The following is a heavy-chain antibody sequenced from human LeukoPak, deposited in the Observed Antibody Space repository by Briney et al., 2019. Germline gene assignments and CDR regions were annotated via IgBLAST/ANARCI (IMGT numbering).Heavy chain of an antibody. CDR3: ARAREPLIYTYYFDY. V-gene: IGHV4-59*08. Sequence: SETLSLTCAVYGGPFSGYYWSWIRQPPGKGLEWIGYIYYSGSTNYNPSLKSRVTISVDTSKNQFSLKLSSVTAADTAVYYCARAREPLIYTYYFDYWGQGTLVTVSS. CDR1: GGPFSGYY. CDR2: IYYSGST. D-gene: IGHD1-14*01. J-gene: IGHJ4*02.